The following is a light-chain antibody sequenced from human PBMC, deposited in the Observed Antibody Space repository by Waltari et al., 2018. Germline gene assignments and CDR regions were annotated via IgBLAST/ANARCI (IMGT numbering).Light chain of an antibody. J-gene: IGLJ2*01. CDR3: QSFDSSMSGSV. CDR2: GNS. CDR1: RSTIGAGFD. Sequence: QSVLTQSPSVSGAPGQRVIISCTGTRSTIGAGFDVHWYQQVPGAAPRLLIYGNSKRPAGVPDRFSGSKSGSSASLAITGLLPEDEADYYCQSFDSSMSGSVFGGGTKLTVL. V-gene: IGLV1-40*01.